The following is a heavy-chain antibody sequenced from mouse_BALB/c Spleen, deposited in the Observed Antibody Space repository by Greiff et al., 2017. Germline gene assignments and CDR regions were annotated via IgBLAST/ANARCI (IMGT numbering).Heavy chain of an antibody. V-gene: IGHV14-1*02. CDR3: ASGRAWFAY. J-gene: IGHJ3*01. CDR1: GFNIKDYY. Sequence: EVQLQQSGAELVRPGALVKLSCKASGFNIKDYYMHWAKQRPEQGLEWIGWIDPENGNTIYDPKFQGKASITADTSSNTAYLQLSSLTSEDTAVYYCASGRAWFAYWGQGTLVTVSA. CDR2: IDPENGNT.